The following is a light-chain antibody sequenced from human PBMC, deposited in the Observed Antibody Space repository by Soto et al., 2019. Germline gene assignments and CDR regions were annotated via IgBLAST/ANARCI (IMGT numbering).Light chain of an antibody. CDR3: NSYTSSSTHV. CDR1: SSDVGGHNH. V-gene: IGLV2-14*01. CDR2: EVG. J-gene: IGLJ1*01. Sequence: QSVLTQPASVSGSPGQSITISCTGSSSDVGGHNHVSWYQQHPGKAPKLIIYEVGNRPSGVSNRFSGSKSGNTASLTISGCQAEDEADYYCNSYTSSSTHVFGTGTKLTVL.